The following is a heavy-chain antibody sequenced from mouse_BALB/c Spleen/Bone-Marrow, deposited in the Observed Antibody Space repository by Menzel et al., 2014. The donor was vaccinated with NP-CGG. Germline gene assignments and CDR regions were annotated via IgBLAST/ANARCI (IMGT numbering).Heavy chain of an antibody. CDR1: GFNIKDTY. J-gene: IGHJ2*01. Sequence: VQLQQSGTDLVKPGASVKLSCTASGFNIKDTYMHWVKQRPEQGLDWIGRIDPASGNIQYDPKFQGRAAMTADTSSNTAYLQLSSLTSEDTAVYYCASLTGTFDYWGQGTPLTVSS. V-gene: IGHV14-3*02. CDR2: IDPASGNI. D-gene: IGHD4-1*01. CDR3: ASLTGTFDY.